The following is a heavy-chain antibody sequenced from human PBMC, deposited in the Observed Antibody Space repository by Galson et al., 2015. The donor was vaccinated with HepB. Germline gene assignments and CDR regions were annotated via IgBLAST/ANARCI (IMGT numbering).Heavy chain of an antibody. D-gene: IGHD5-12*01. CDR2: INPSGGST. J-gene: IGHJ4*02. V-gene: IGHV1-46*01. CDR3: FGAIRENSNYPGYSGYDSGDY. Sequence: SVKVSCKASGYTFTSYYMHWVRQAPGQGLEWMGIINPSGGSTSYAQKFQGRVTMTRDTSTSTVYMELSSLRSEDTAVYYCFGAIRENSNYPGYSGYDSGDYWGQGTLVTVSS. CDR1: GYTFTSYY.